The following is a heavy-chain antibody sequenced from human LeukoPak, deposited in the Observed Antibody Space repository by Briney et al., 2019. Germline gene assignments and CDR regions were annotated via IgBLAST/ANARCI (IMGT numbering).Heavy chain of an antibody. CDR1: GGSFSGYY. V-gene: IGHV4-34*01. D-gene: IGHD6-19*01. CDR2: MNHSGSA. J-gene: IGHJ5*02. CDR3: ARLRGATVAHNWFDR. Sequence: SETLSLTCAVDGGSFSGYYWTGIRQPPGKGLEWIGEMNHSGSANYNPSLKSRVTISVDTPKNQCSLRLSSVTAADTAVYYCARLRGATVAHNWFDRWGQGTLVTVSS.